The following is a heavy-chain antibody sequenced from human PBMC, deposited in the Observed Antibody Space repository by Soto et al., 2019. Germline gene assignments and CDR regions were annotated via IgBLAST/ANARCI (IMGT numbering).Heavy chain of an antibody. D-gene: IGHD3-10*01. J-gene: IGHJ6*02. CDR2: IYYSGST. CDR1: GGSISSGDYY. V-gene: IGHV4-30-4*01. CDR3: ARAPYYYGSGSYPAYYYYGMDV. Sequence: PSETLSLTCTVSGGSISSGDYYWSWIRQPPGKGLEWIGYIYYSGSTYYNPSLKSRVTISVDTSKNQFSLKLSSVTAADTAVYYCARAPYYYGSGSYPAYYYYGMDVWGQGTTVTVSS.